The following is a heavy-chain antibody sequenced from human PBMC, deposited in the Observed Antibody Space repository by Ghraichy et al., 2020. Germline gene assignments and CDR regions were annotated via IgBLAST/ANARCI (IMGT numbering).Heavy chain of an antibody. V-gene: IGHV4-4*02. CDR3: ARVGGYCSSTSCYTSAYYYYGMDV. D-gene: IGHD2-2*02. CDR2: IYHSGST. J-gene: IGHJ6*02. CDR1: GGSISSSNW. Sequence: SETLSLTCAVSGGSISSSNWWSWVRQPPGKGLEWIGEIYHSGSTNYNPSLKSRVTISVDKSKNQFSLKLSSVTAADTAVYYCARVGGYCSSTSCYTSAYYYYGMDVWGQGTTVTVSS.